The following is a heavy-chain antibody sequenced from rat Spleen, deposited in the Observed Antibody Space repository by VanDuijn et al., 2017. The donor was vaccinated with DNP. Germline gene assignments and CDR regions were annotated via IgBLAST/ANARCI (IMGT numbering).Heavy chain of an antibody. D-gene: IGHD2-2*01. CDR3: ANAGDTYYVMDA. CDR2: ITSGGSNT. V-gene: IGHV5-25*01. J-gene: IGHJ4*01. Sequence: EVQLVESGGGLVQPGRSLKLSCAASGFTFSSFAMAWVRQAPKKGLEWVATITSGGSNTYYPDSVKGRFTISRDNAKSTLYLQMDSLRSEDTATYYCANAGDTYYVMDAWGQGASVTVSS. CDR1: GFTFSSFA.